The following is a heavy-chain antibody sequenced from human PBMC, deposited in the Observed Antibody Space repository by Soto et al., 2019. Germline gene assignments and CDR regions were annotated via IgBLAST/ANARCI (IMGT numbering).Heavy chain of an antibody. CDR1: GFTFSSYG. CDR3: AKDRVDGRGYYDSSGYYYVGDDY. Sequence: QVQLVESGGGVVQPGRSLRLSCAASGFTFSSYGMHWVRQAPGKGLERVAVISYDGSNKYYADSVKGRFTISRDNSKNTLYLQMNSLRAEDTAVYYCAKDRVDGRGYYDSSGYYYVGDDYWGQGTLVTVSS. CDR2: ISYDGSNK. V-gene: IGHV3-30*18. J-gene: IGHJ4*02. D-gene: IGHD3-22*01.